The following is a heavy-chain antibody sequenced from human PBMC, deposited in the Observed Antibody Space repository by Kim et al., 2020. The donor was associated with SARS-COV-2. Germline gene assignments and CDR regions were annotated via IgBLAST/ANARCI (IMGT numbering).Heavy chain of an antibody. CDR1: GYTLTELS. J-gene: IGHJ3*02. CDR2: FDPEDGET. Sequence: ASVKVSCKVSGYTLTELSMHWVRQAPGKGLEWMGGFDPEDGETIYAQKFQGRVTMTEDTSTDTAYMELSSLRSEDTAVYYCATVFGVVHIVGDAFDIWGQGTMVTVSS. V-gene: IGHV1-24*01. D-gene: IGHD3-16*01. CDR3: ATVFGVVHIVGDAFDI.